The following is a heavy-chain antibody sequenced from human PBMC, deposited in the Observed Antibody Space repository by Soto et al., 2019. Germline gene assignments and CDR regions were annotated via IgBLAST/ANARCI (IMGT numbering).Heavy chain of an antibody. CDR2: ISYDGDNK. D-gene: IGHD5-18*01. CDR1: GFNFRNYG. V-gene: IGHV3-30*03. J-gene: IGHJ5*02. Sequence: PGGSLRLSCTPSGFNFRNYGLLWVRQAPGKGLEWVALISYDGDNKYYSDAARGRFTVSRDNAKNSLFLQMNSLRVEDTAVYYCAREVRGRGYPNWFDPWGQGXLVTVSS. CDR3: AREVRGRGYPNWFDP.